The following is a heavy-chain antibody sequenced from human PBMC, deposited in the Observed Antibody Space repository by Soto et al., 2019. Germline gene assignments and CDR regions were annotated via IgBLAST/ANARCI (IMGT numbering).Heavy chain of an antibody. Sequence: PSETLSLTCTVSGGSISSGGYFWSWVRQHPGKGLEWIGNIYYSGRTYYNPSLKSRVTISVDTSKNQFFLKLSSVTAADTAVYYCARFAKEENPKVGSWYYFDYWGQGTRVTVSS. CDR1: GGSISSGGYF. J-gene: IGHJ4*02. CDR3: ARFAKEENPKVGSWYYFDY. V-gene: IGHV4-31*03. CDR2: IYYSGRT. D-gene: IGHD6-13*01.